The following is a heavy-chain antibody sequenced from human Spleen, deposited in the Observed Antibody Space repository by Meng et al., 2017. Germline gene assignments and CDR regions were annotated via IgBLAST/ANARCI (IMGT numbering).Heavy chain of an antibody. D-gene: IGHD6-13*01. CDR1: GYNFPDYY. CDR3: ARAYTSSGPFDY. Sequence: VQLVPSGAEVKKPGASVKVSCKPSGYNFPDYYIHWVRRAPGQGLEWMERINPKSGDTHYAQKFQARVTMTRYTSISTAYLELSSLRSDDTALFYCARAYTSSGPFDYWGQGTLVTVSS. V-gene: IGHV1-2*06. J-gene: IGHJ4*02. CDR2: INPKSGDT.